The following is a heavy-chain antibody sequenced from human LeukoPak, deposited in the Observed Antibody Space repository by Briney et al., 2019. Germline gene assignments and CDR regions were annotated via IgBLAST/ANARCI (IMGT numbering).Heavy chain of an antibody. CDR1: GYTFTDNH. CDR3: ARRTGDGAFDI. D-gene: IGHD7-27*01. V-gene: IGHV1-2*02. J-gene: IGHJ3*02. CDR2: ISPNSGGT. Sequence: ASVKVSCKASGYTFTDNHMHWVRQAPGQGLEWMGWISPNSGGTNYAQKFRGRVTMTRDTSLSTAYMELSGLTPDDTAFCYCARRTGDGAFDIWGQGTVVTVSS.